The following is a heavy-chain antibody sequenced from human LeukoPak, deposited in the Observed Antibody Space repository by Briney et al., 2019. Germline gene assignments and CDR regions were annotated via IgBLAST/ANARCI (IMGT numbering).Heavy chain of an antibody. CDR1: GYSITSGYY. J-gene: IGHJ5*02. Sequence: SETLSLTCTVSGYSITSGYYWGWIRQPPGKGLEWIGSIYSTGSTFYNPSLKSRVTISVDPSKNQFSLKLSSVTAADTAVYYCARDPSHYYGSGIRIQLWRRGSWFDPWGQGTLVTVSS. CDR2: IYSTGST. V-gene: IGHV4-38-2*02. D-gene: IGHD3-10*01. CDR3: ARDPSHYYGSGIRIQLWRRGSWFDP.